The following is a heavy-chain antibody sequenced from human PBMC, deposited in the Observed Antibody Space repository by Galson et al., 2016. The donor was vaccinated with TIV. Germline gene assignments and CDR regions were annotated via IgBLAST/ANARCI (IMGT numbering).Heavy chain of an antibody. CDR1: GFSLNTRGVG. Sequence: PALVKPTQTLTLTCTFSGFSLNTRGVGVGWIRQPPGKALEWLALIYWDDAKRYSTSLKNRLTITKDTSKNQVFLTMTNMDPVDTATYYCAHANLQWLIQAFDFWGQGTLVTVSS. CDR2: IYWDDAK. CDR3: AHANLQWLIQAFDF. D-gene: IGHD6-19*01. J-gene: IGHJ4*02. V-gene: IGHV2-5*02.